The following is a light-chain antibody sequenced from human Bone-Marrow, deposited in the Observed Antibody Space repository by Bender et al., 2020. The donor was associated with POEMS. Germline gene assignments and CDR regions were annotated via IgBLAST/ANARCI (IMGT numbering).Light chain of an antibody. CDR1: SSDVGGYNY. J-gene: IGLJ2*01. V-gene: IGLV2-8*01. Sequence: QSALTQPASVSGSPGQSITISCTGTSSDVGGYNYVSWYQQHLDKAPKLVIYDVSNRPSGVPDRFSGSRSGNTASLTVSDLQAEDEADYHCSSYAGTYNVIFGGGTKLTVL. CDR2: DVS. CDR3: SSYAGTYNVI.